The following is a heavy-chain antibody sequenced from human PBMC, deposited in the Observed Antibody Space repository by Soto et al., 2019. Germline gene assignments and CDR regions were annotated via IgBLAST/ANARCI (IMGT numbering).Heavy chain of an antibody. Sequence: GGSLRLSCAASGFTFSSYAIHWVRQAPGKGLEYVSAISSNGGTTYYANSVKGRFTISRDNSKNTLYLQMGSLRAEDMAVYYCAKDLHWFAMDVWGQGTTVTVSS. CDR1: GFTFSSYA. CDR2: ISSNGGTT. V-gene: IGHV3-64*01. D-gene: IGHD3-10*01. CDR3: AKDLHWFAMDV. J-gene: IGHJ6*02.